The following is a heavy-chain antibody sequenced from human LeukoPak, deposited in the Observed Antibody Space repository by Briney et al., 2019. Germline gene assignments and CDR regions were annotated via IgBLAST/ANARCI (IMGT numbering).Heavy chain of an antibody. Sequence: SETLSLTCTVSGVSINSHYLNWIRQPPGKGLEWIGYIYGSGGTNYNPSLKSRVTISVDTSKNQFSLKLSSVTAADTAVYYCARGEGPDAFDIWGQGTMVTVSS. CDR1: GVSINSHY. V-gene: IGHV4-59*11. CDR2: IYGSGGT. CDR3: ARGEGPDAFDI. J-gene: IGHJ3*02.